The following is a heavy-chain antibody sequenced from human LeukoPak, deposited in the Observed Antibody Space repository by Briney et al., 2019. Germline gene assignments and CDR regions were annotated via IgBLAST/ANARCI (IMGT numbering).Heavy chain of an antibody. V-gene: IGHV4-34*01. CDR2: INHSGST. Sequence: SETLSLTCAVYGGSFSNYYWSWIRQPPGKGLEWIGEINHSGSTNYNTALKSRVTISVDTSKNQFSLKLNSVTAADTAVYYCARRPIYDFWSGPYYYYMDVWGKGTTVTVSS. J-gene: IGHJ6*03. D-gene: IGHD3-3*01. CDR3: ARRPIYDFWSGPYYYYMDV. CDR1: GGSFSNYY.